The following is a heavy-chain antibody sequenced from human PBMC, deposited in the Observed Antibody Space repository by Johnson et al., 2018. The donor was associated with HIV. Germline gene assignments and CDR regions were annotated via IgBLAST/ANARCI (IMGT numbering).Heavy chain of an antibody. CDR1: GFSFDNYG. CDR2: INWSGGST. Sequence: EVQLVESGGGVVRPGGSLRLSCAASGFSFDNYGMSWVRQVPGKGLEWVSGINWSGGSTCYAATVKGRFTISSDKSKKTLYLKMNSLSLEDTAIYYWARVAIVVLPAGAFDIWGRGTMVTVSS. D-gene: IGHD2-2*01. V-gene: IGHV3-20*04. J-gene: IGHJ3*02. CDR3: ARVAIVVLPAGAFDI.